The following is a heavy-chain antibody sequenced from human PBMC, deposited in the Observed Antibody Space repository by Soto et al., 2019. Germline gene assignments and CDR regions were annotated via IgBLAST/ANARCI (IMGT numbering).Heavy chain of an antibody. CDR1: GFTVSSNY. J-gene: IGHJ4*02. CDR2: IYSGGST. D-gene: IGHD2-21*02. CDR3: ARAARRGSVVTPNY. V-gene: IGHV3-66*01. Sequence: EVQLVESGGGLVQPGGSLRLSCAASGFTVSSNYMSWVRQAPGKGLEWVSVIYSGGSTYYADSVKGRFTISRDNSKNTLYLQMNSLGAEDTAVYYCARAARRGSVVTPNYWGQGTLVTVSS.